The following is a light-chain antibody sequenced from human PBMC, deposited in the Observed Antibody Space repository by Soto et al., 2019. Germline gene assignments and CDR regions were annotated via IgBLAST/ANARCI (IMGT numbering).Light chain of an antibody. J-gene: IGLJ2*01. CDR3: SSYSISAGLVV. Sequence: QSALTQPRSVSGSPGQSVAISCTGTSRDVGAYNYVSWYQQHSGEAPKLMIYDVNRRPSGVPDRFSGSKSGNTASLTISGLQSEDEADYYCSSYSISAGLVVFGGGTQLTVL. CDR1: SRDVGAYNY. V-gene: IGLV2-11*01. CDR2: DVN.